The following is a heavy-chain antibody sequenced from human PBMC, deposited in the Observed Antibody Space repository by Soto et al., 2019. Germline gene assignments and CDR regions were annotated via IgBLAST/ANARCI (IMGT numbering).Heavy chain of an antibody. D-gene: IGHD2-2*01. CDR2: IWYDGSNK. V-gene: IGHV3-33*01. CDR3: ARETPDAATPTYYMDV. Sequence: GGSLRLSCAASGFTFSSYGMHWVRQAPGKGLEWVAVIWYDGSNKYYADSVKGRFTISRDNSKNTLYLQMNSLRAEDTAVYYCARETPDAATPTYYMDVWGKGTTVTVSS. J-gene: IGHJ6*03. CDR1: GFTFSSYG.